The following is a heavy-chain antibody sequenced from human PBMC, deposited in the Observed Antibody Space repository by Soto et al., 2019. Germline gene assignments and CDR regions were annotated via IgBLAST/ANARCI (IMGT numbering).Heavy chain of an antibody. CDR2: IYYSGST. CDR1: GGSISSSSYY. Sequence: QLQLQESGPGLVKPSETLSLTCTVSGGSISSSSYYWGWIRQPPGKGLEWIGSIYYSGSTYYNPSRKSRGTISVDTSQNQFSLKLSSVSAADTAVYYCARDTYYYDSSGYYYDDYYYGMDVWGQGTTVTVSS. D-gene: IGHD3-22*01. J-gene: IGHJ6*02. CDR3: ARDTYYYDSSGYYYDDYYYGMDV. V-gene: IGHV4-39*01.